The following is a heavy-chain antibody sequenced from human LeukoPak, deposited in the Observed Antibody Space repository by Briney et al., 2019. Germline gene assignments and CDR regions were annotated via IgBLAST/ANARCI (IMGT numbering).Heavy chain of an antibody. CDR1: GYTLTELS. V-gene: IGHV1-24*01. CDR2: FDPEDGET. CDR3: ATGGPMIVVAPFDY. J-gene: IGHJ4*02. Sequence: ASVEVSCKVSGYTLTELSMHWVRQAPGKWLEWMGGFDPEDGETIYAQKFQGRVTMTVDTSTDTAYMELSSLRSEDTAVYYCATGGPMIVVAPFDYWGQGTLVTVSS. D-gene: IGHD3-22*01.